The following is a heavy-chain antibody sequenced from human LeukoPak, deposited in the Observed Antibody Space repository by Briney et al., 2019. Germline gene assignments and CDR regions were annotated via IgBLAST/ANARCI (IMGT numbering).Heavy chain of an antibody. Sequence: GGSLRLSCAASGFTFSSYSMNWVRQAPGKGLEWVSSISSSGSYTYYADSVKGRFTISRDNAKNSLYLQMNSLRAEDTAVYYCARGRSITLLRGVAMSDGFDIWGQGAMVTVSS. CDR1: GFTFSSYS. D-gene: IGHD3-10*01. J-gene: IGHJ3*02. CDR3: ARGRSITLLRGVAMSDGFDI. CDR2: ISSSGSYT. V-gene: IGHV3-21*01.